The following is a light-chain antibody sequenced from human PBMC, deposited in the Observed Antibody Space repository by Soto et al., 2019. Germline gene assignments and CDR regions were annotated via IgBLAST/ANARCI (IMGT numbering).Light chain of an antibody. CDR1: QDISNY. V-gene: IGKV1-27*01. CDR3: QKCNSPPPFT. CDR2: AAS. J-gene: IGKJ3*01. Sequence: DIQMTQSPSSLSASVGDRVTITSRASQDISNYLAWYQQRPGEVPKLLIYAASTLHSGVPSRFSGSGSGTDFTLTISSLQPEDAATYFCQKCNSPPPFTFGPGTKVDLK.